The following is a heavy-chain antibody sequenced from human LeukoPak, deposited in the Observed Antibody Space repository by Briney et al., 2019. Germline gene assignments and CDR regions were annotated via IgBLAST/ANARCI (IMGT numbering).Heavy chain of an antibody. CDR2: IYHSGST. J-gene: IGHJ4*02. D-gene: IGHD3-22*01. CDR3: ARAKYYYDSSGYSALPFDY. V-gene: IGHV4-30-2*01. CDR1: GGSISSYS. Sequence: PSETLSLTCTVSGGSISSYSWSWIRQPPGKGLEWIGYIYHSGSTYYNPSLKSRVTISVDRSKNQFSLKLSSVTAADTAVYYCARAKYYYDSSGYSALPFDYWGQGTLVTVSS.